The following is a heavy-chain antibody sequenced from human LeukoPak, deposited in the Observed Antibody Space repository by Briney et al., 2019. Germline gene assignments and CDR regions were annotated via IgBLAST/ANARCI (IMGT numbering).Heavy chain of an antibody. V-gene: IGHV4-4*02. J-gene: IGHJ3*02. D-gene: IGHD5-12*01. CDR3: ARDRPGWLRAFDI. CDR2: IYYSGST. Sequence: SETLSLTCAISGGSISGSNWWSWVRQPPGKGLEWIGYIYYSGSTNYNPSLKSRVTISVDTSKNQFSLKLSSVTAADTAVYYCARDRPGWLRAFDIWGQGTMVTVSS. CDR1: GGSISGSNW.